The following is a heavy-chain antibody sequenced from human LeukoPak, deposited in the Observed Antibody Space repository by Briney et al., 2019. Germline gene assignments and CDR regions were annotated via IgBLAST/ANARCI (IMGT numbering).Heavy chain of an antibody. D-gene: IGHD3-10*01. J-gene: IGHJ3*02. CDR3: ARDRASPKAFDI. Sequence: PSQTLSLTCTVSGGSISSGDYYWSWIRQPPGKGLEWIGYVYYSGSTYYNPSLKSRVTISVDTSKNQFSLKLSSVTAADTAVYYCARDRASPKAFDIWGQGTMVTVS. V-gene: IGHV4-30-4*08. CDR1: GGSISSGDYY. CDR2: VYYSGST.